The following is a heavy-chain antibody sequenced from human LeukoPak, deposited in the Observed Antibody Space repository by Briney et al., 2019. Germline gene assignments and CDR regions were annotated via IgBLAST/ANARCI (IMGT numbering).Heavy chain of an antibody. D-gene: IGHD6-6*01. CDR3: ASTAPYFYSSSDYYYMDV. V-gene: IGHV4-34*01. CDR1: AGSFSGYY. CDR2: INHSGST. J-gene: IGHJ6*03. Sequence: PSETLSLTCTVYAGSFSGYYWSWIRQPPGKGLEWIGEINHSGSTNYNPSLMSRVTISVDTSKNQFSLKLSSVTAADTAVYYCASTAPYFYSSSDYYYMDVWGKGTTVTVSS.